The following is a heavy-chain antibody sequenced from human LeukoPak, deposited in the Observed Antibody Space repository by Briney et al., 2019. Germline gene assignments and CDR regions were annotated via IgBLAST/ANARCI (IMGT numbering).Heavy chain of an antibody. V-gene: IGHV1-2*02. J-gene: IGHJ4*02. Sequence: GXSVKVSCKASGYTFTGYYMHWVRQAPGQGLEWMGWINPNSGGTNYAQKFQGRVTMTRDTSISTAYMELSRLRSDDTAVYYCARDLRRGGYKNDYWGQGTLVTVSS. CDR3: ARDLRRGGYKNDY. CDR2: INPNSGGT. CDR1: GYTFTGYY. D-gene: IGHD5-24*01.